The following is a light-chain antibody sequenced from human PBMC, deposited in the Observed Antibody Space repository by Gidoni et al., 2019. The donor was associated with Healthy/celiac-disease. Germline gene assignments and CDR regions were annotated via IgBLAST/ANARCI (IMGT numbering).Light chain of an antibody. Sequence: QSALPQPASVSGSPGQSITISCTGTSSDVGGYNDVSWYQQHPGKAPKLMIHDVSNRPSGVSNRFSGSKSGNTASLTISGLQAEDEADYYCSSYTSSSPYVFGTGTKVTVL. CDR2: DVS. CDR3: SSYTSSSPYV. V-gene: IGLV2-14*01. CDR1: SSDVGGYND. J-gene: IGLJ1*01.